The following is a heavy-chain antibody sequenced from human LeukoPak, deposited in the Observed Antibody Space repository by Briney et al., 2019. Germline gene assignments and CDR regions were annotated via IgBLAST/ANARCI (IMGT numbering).Heavy chain of an antibody. CDR2: IYYSGST. D-gene: IGHD1-14*01. CDR1: GGSISSYY. J-gene: IGHJ5*02. CDR3: ARTGNWFEP. Sequence: SETLSLTCTVSGGSISSYYWSWIRQPPGKGLEWIGYIYYSGSTNYNPSLKSRVTISVDTSKNQFSLKLSSVTASDTAVYYCARTGNWFEPWGQGTLVTVSS. V-gene: IGHV4-59*01.